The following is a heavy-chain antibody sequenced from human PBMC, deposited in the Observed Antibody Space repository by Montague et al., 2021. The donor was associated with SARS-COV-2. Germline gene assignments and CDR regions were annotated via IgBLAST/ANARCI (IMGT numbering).Heavy chain of an antibody. D-gene: IGHD3-10*01. CDR1: GGSISSSNW. J-gene: IGHJ4*02. Sequence: SETLSLTCAVSGGSISSSNWWSCVRQPPGKRLVWFGEIYHSGSTNYNPSLQSRVTITEDKSKNQFSLKLSSVTAADTAAYYCAVTCYYGSCFDYWGQGTLVTVSS. CDR3: AVTCYYGSCFDY. CDR2: IYHSGST. V-gene: IGHV4-4*02.